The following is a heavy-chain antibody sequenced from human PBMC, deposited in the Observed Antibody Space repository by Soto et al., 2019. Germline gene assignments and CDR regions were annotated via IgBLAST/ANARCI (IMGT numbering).Heavy chain of an antibody. CDR3: ARGCDLGGGSYLWKFDL. Sequence: QVQLVESGGGVVQPGRSLRLSCAASGFALTPYAMHWVRQAPGKGLEWVAIISYDGSYRSYGDSVKGRFTISRDNSTNSIYQQMVTLRTEDAAVYYCARGCDLGGGSYLWKFDLWGRGDLVTVSS. D-gene: IGHD1-26*01. CDR2: ISYDGSYR. J-gene: IGHJ2*01. V-gene: IGHV3-30-3*01. CDR1: GFALTPYA.